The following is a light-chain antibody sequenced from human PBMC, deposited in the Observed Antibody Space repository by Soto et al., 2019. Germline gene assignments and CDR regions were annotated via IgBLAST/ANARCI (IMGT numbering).Light chain of an antibody. CDR1: QAIGSW. CDR2: DAS. V-gene: IGKV1D-16*01. Sequence: DIQMTQSPSSLSASVGDRVTITCRASQAIGSWLAWYQQKPGKAPTSLIYDASNLQTEVPSRFSGNRSGTEFPLTISGLQSEDSATYYCQQYHSYPLTFGGGTLVEIK. CDR3: QQYHSYPLT. J-gene: IGKJ4*01.